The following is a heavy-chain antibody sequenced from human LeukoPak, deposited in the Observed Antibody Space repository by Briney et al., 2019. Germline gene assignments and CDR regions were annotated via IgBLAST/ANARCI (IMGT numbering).Heavy chain of an antibody. J-gene: IGHJ6*03. V-gene: IGHV4-34*01. CDR1: GGSFSGYY. CDR2: INHSGST. D-gene: IGHD4-11*01. CDR3: ATRKSTVTSYYYYYYMDV. Sequence: TSETLSLTCAVYGGSFSGYYWSWIRQPPGKGLEWIGEINHSGSTNYNPSLKSRVTISVDTSKNQFSPKLSSVTAADTAVYYCATRKSTVTSYYYYYYMDVWGKGTTVTVSS.